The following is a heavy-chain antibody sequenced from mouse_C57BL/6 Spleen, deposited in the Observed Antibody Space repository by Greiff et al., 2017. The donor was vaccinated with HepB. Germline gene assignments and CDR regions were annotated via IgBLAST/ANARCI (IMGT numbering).Heavy chain of an antibody. J-gene: IGHJ3*01. CDR3: ERFYYGNYGFAY. CDR2: IYPRDGST. CDR1: GYTFTDYT. Sequence: VQLQQSDAELVKPGASVKISCKASGYTFTDYTIHWMKQRPEQGLEWIGNIYPRDGSTKYNEKFKGKATLTADKSSSTAYMQLNSLTSEDSAVYVCERFYYGNYGFAYWGQGTLVTVSA. D-gene: IGHD2-1*01. V-gene: IGHV1-78*01.